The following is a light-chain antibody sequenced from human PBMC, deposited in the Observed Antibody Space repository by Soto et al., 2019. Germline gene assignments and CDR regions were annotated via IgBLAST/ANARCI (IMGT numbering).Light chain of an antibody. J-gene: IGKJ4*01. V-gene: IGKV3-20*01. Sequence: EIVLTQSPGTLSLSPGERATLSCTASQSVSSSYLAWYQQQPGQAPRLLIYGASSRATGIPDRFSGSGPGTEFTRTISRLEPEDFAVSYCQQYGSSPLTFGGGTKVDIK. CDR1: QSVSSSY. CDR3: QQYGSSPLT. CDR2: GAS.